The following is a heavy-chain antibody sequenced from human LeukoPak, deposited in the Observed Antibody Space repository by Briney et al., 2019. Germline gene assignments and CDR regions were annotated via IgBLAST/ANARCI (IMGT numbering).Heavy chain of an antibody. J-gene: IGHJ4*02. CDR2: ISYDGSTK. D-gene: IGHD1-26*01. V-gene: IGHV3-30*18. Sequence: GGSLRLSCTASGFTFSTYGMHWVRQAPGKGLEWVTLISYDGSTKYYSDSVKGRFTLSRDNSKNTLYLQMNSLRAEDTAVYYCAKDRVGALLYFDFWGQGTLVTVSS. CDR3: AKDRVGALLYFDF. CDR1: GFTFSTYG.